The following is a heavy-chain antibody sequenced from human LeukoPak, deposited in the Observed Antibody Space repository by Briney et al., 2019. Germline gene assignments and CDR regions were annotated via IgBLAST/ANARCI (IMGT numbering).Heavy chain of an antibody. CDR2: INPNSGGT. J-gene: IGHJ6*03. CDR3: GLAVGATRYYYYMDV. V-gene: IGHV1-2*02. Sequence: ASVEVSCKASGYTFTGYYMHWVRQAPGQGLEWMGWINPNSGGTNYAQKFQGRVTITADKSTSTAYMELSSLRSEDTAVYYCGLAVGATRYYYYMDVWGKGTTVTVSS. CDR1: GYTFTGYY. D-gene: IGHD1-26*01.